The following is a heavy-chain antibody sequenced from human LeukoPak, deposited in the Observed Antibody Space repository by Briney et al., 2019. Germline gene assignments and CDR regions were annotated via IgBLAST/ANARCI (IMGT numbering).Heavy chain of an antibody. V-gene: IGHV4-4*07. CDR2: IYTSGST. J-gene: IGHJ6*02. Sequence: SETLSLTCTVSGGSISSYYWSWIRQPAGKGLEWIGRIYTSGSTNYNPSLKSRVTMSVDTSKNQFSLKLSSVPAADTAVYYCARLALNSMVRGVINRGYGMDVWGQGTTVTVSS. D-gene: IGHD3-10*01. CDR3: ARLALNSMVRGVINRGYGMDV. CDR1: GGSISSYY.